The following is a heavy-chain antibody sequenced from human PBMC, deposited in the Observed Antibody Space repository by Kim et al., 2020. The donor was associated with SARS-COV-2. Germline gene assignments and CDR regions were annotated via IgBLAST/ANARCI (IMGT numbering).Heavy chain of an antibody. V-gene: IGHV5-51*01. Sequence: GESLKISCKGSGYSFTSYWIGWVRQMPGKGLEWMGIIYPGDSDTRYSPSFQGQVTISADKSISTAYLQWSSLKASDTAMYYCARLQYYYDSSGYYYFVTRAFDIWGQGTMVTVSS. D-gene: IGHD3-22*01. J-gene: IGHJ3*02. CDR1: GYSFTSYW. CDR2: IYPGDSDT. CDR3: ARLQYYYDSSGYYYFVTRAFDI.